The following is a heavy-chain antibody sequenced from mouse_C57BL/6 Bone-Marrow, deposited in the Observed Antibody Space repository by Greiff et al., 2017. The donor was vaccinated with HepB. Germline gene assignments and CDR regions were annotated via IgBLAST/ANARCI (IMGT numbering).Heavy chain of an antibody. V-gene: IGHV5-6*01. CDR3: ARQRYPYAMDY. J-gene: IGHJ4*01. CDR2: ISSGGSYT. CDR1: GFTFSSYG. Sequence: EVKLVESGGDLVKPGGSLKLSCAASGFTFSSYGMSWVRQTPDKRLEWVATISSGGSYTYYPDSVKGRFTISRDNAKNTLYLQMSSLKSEDTAMYYCARQRYPYAMDYWGQGTSVTVSS. D-gene: IGHD2-14*01.